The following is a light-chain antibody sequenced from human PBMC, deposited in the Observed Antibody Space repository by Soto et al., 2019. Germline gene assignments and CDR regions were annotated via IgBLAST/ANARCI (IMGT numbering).Light chain of an antibody. V-gene: IGLV2-8*01. Sequence: QSALTQPPSASGSPGQSVTISCTGTSSDVGGYNSVSWCQQYPGKAPKLMIYEVSKRPSGVPDRFSGSKSGNTASLTVSGLQAEDEADYYCSSYTSSSSYVFGTGTKLTVL. CDR1: SSDVGGYNS. CDR2: EVS. CDR3: SSYTSSSSYV. J-gene: IGLJ1*01.